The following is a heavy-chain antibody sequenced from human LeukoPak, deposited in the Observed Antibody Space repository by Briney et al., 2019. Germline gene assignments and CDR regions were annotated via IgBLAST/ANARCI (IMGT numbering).Heavy chain of an antibody. CDR1: GFTFSSYE. CDR3: ARSGNYDILTGYNPFDY. J-gene: IGHJ4*02. CDR2: ISSSGSTI. V-gene: IGHV3-48*03. D-gene: IGHD3-9*01. Sequence: GGSLRLSCAASGFTFSSYEMNWVRQAPGKGLEWVSYISSSGSTIYYADSVKGRFTISRDNAKNSLYLQMNSLRAEDTAVYYCARSGNYDILTGYNPFDYWGQGTLVTVSS.